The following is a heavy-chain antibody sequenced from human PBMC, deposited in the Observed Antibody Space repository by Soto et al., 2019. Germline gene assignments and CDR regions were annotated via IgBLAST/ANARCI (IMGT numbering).Heavy chain of an antibody. CDR2: SSTYNSNT. V-gene: IGHV1-18*04. Sequence: ASVKVSCKASGYTFTNYGITCVRQAPGRGLEWMGWSSTYNSNTNYAQRFRGRVTMTTDRDTSTGYMELRSLTSEDTAVYFCARRYESSGRAFDLWGQGTLVTVSS. CDR1: GYTFTNYG. CDR3: ARRYESSGRAFDL. D-gene: IGHD3-22*01. J-gene: IGHJ4*01.